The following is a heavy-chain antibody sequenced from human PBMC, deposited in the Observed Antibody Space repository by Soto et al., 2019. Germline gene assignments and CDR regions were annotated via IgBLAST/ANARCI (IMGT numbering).Heavy chain of an antibody. D-gene: IGHD6-19*01. CDR3: ASPIAVAGTDCYYGMDV. V-gene: IGHV4-39*01. Sequence: QLQLQESGPGLVKPSETLSLTCTVSGGSLSSSSYYWGWIRQPPGKGLEWIGSIYSSGSTYYNPSLKIRGTITGDTYKNQFSPKLSSVTAADTAVYYCASPIAVAGTDCYYGMDVWGQGTTVTVSS. CDR2: IYSSGST. CDR1: GGSLSSSSYY. J-gene: IGHJ6*02.